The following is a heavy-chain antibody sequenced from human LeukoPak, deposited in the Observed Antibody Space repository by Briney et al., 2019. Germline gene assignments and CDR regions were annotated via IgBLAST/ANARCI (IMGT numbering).Heavy chain of an antibody. CDR3: SMYASGTSFFDY. V-gene: IGHV1-2*02. J-gene: IGHJ4*02. CDR1: RYTLTGYY. Sequence: AAVKVSCMPSRYTLTGYYIQWVRQAPRQGLEWMGLIYPNSGDPNYAQTLQGRITVTRDTSIRTSYMELSSLRSDDTAVYYCSMYASGTSFFDYWGQGTLVTVSS. D-gene: IGHD2-8*01. CDR2: IYPNSGDP.